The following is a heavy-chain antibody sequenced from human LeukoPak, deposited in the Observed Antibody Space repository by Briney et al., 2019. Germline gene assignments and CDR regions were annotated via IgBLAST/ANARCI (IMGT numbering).Heavy chain of an antibody. CDR2: IYYSGST. D-gene: IGHD3-22*01. J-gene: IGHJ4*02. Sequence: PSETLSLTCTVSGGSISSYYWSWIRQPPGKGLEWIGYIYYSGSTNYNPSLKSRVTISVDTSKNQFSLKLSSVTAADTAVYYCARVPNHYDSSGYPSTLFDYWGQGTLVTVSS. CDR3: ARVPNHYDSSGYPSTLFDY. CDR1: GGSISSYY. V-gene: IGHV4-59*01.